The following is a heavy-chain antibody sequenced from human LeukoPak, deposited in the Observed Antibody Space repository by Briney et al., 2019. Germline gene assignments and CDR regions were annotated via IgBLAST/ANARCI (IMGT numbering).Heavy chain of an antibody. D-gene: IGHD4-23*01. J-gene: IGHJ5*02. CDR1: GYTFTSYG. CDR3: ARGSATVVTGWFDP. Sequence: GASVKVSCKASGYTFTSYGICWVRQAPGQGLEWMGWISAYSGNTNYVQKLQGRVTMTTDTSTSTAYMELRSLRSDDTAVYYCARGSATVVTGWFDPWGQGTLVTVSS. V-gene: IGHV1-18*01. CDR2: ISAYSGNT.